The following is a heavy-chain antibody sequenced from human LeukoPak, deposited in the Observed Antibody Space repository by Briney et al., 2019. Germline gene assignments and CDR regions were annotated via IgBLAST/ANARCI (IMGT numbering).Heavy chain of an antibody. CDR1: GGSFSGYY. CDR2: INHSGST. CDR3: ARGSYCGGDCYPRPFDY. V-gene: IGHV4-34*01. J-gene: IGHJ4*02. Sequence: SETLSLTCAVYGGSFSGYYWSWIRQPPGKGLEWIGEINHSGSTNYNPSLKSRVTISVDTSKNQFSLKLSSGTAADTAVYYCARGSYCGGDCYPRPFDYWGQGTLVTVSS. D-gene: IGHD2-21*02.